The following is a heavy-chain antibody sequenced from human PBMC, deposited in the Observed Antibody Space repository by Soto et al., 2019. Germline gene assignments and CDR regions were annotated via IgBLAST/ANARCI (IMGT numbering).Heavy chain of an antibody. CDR2: ISSSSSYI. CDR3: ERESLSGWHTYYFDY. CDR1: GFSFGSYA. D-gene: IGHD6-19*01. V-gene: IGHV3-21*01. J-gene: IGHJ4*02. Sequence: PGGSLRLSCEVSGFSFGSYAFHWVRQAPGKGLEWVSSISSSSSYIYYADSVKGRFTISRDNAKNSLYLQMNSLRAEDTAVYYCERESLSGWHTYYFDYWGQGTLVTSPQ.